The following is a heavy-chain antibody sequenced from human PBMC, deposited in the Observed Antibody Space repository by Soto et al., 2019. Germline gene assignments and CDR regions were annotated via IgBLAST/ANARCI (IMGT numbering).Heavy chain of an antibody. V-gene: IGHV4-38-2*02. CDR1: GYSIGSGYY. J-gene: IGHJ4*02. Sequence: SETLSLTCTVSGYSIGSGYYWGWIRRPPGKGLEWIASIHPSGSTYYNPSLRSRVTILVDTTKNQFSLRLTSVTAADTAIYYCERDLGQTAMDFWGQGTQVTVSS. D-gene: IGHD5-18*01. CDR2: IHPSGST. CDR3: ERDLGQTAMDF.